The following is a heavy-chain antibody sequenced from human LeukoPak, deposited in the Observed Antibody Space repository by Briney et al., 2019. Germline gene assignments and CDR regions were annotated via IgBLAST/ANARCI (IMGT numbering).Heavy chain of an antibody. CDR1: GGSISSSSYY. V-gene: IGHV4-39*01. J-gene: IGHJ4*02. CDR2: IYYSGST. Sequence: SSETLSLTCTVSGGSISSSSYYWGWIRQPPGKGLEWIGSIYYSGSTYYNPSLKSRVTISVDTSKNQFSLKLSSVTAADTAVYYCARAAVWGSYRFDYWGQGTLVTVSS. CDR3: ARAAVWGSYRFDY. D-gene: IGHD3-16*02.